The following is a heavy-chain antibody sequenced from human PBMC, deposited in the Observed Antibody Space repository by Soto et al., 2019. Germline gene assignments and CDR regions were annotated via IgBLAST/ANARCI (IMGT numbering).Heavy chain of an antibody. D-gene: IGHD6-13*01. V-gene: IGHV4-34*01. CDR1: GGSSSGYY. J-gene: IGHJ4*02. CDR2: INHSGST. CDR3: ARGCTAAVRKRCYY. Sequence: SETLSLTYAVYGGSSSGYYWSRIRQPPGKGLEWIGEINHSGSTNYNPSLKSRVTISVDTSKNQFSLKLSSVTAADTAVYYCARGCTAAVRKRCYYPGRRTFVTDSS.